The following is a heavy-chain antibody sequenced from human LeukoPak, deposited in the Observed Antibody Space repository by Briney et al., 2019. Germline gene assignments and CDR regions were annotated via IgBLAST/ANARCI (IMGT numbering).Heavy chain of an antibody. CDR3: ARGDDYGGAWYYFDY. CDR1: GFTVSSNY. CDR2: IYSGGNT. D-gene: IGHD4/OR15-4a*01. Sequence: GSLRHSCAASGFTVSSNYMSWVRQAPGKGLEWVSIIYSGGNTYYADSVKGRFTISRDNSKNTLYLQMNSLRAEDTAVYYCARGDDYGGAWYYFDYWGQGTLVTVSS. V-gene: IGHV3-53*01. J-gene: IGHJ4*02.